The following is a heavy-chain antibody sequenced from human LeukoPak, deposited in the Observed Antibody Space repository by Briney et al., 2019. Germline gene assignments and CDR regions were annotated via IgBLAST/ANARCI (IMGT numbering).Heavy chain of an antibody. CDR1: GFTFNNYW. CDR3: AGRGDGNLYYFDH. Sequence: PGGSLRLSCAASGFTFNNYWMSWVRQAPGKGLEWVANIKKDGSEKSYVDSVKGRFTISRDNAKNSLYLQMNSLRAEDTAVYYCAGRGDGNLYYFDHWGQGTLVTASS. J-gene: IGHJ4*02. CDR2: IKKDGSEK. D-gene: IGHD5-24*01. V-gene: IGHV3-7*04.